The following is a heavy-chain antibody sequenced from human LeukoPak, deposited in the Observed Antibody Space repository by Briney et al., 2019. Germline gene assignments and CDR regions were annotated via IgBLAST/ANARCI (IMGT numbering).Heavy chain of an antibody. D-gene: IGHD5-18*01. CDR2: IYYSGST. CDR3: AIIQLWPRGWFDP. CDR1: GGSISSGGYY. Sequence: PSETLSLTCTVSGGSISSGGYYWSWIRQHPGKGLEWIGYIYYSGSTNYNPSLKSRVTISVDTSKNQFSLKLSSVTAADTAVYYCAIIQLWPRGWFDPWGQGTLSPSPQ. V-gene: IGHV4-61*08. J-gene: IGHJ5*02.